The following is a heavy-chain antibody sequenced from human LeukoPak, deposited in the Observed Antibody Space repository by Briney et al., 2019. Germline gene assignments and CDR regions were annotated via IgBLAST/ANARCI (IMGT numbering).Heavy chain of an antibody. CDR1: GGSISSGDYY. CDR2: IYYSGST. CDR3: ARDGSGSYNWFHP. D-gene: IGHD1-26*01. J-gene: IGHJ5*02. Sequence: PSQTLSLTCTVSGGSISSGDYYWSWIRQPPGKVLEWIGYIYYSGSTYYNPSLKSRVTISVDTSKNQFSLKLSSVTAADTAVYYCARDGSGSYNWFHPWGQGTLVTVS. V-gene: IGHV4-30-4*01.